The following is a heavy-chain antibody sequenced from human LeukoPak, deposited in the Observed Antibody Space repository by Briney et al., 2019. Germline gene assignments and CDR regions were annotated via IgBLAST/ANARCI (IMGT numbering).Heavy chain of an antibody. CDR2: INWNGDST. CDR1: GFSFDDYG. V-gene: IGHV3-20*04. D-gene: IGHD6-19*01. CDR3: ARVGSEWLVNDY. J-gene: IGHJ4*02. Sequence: GGSLRLSCAASGFSFDDYGMSWVRQAPGKGLEWVSGINWNGDSTGYADSVKGRFTISRDNAKNSLYLQINSPRDEDMAVYYCARVGSEWLVNDYWGQGALVTVSS.